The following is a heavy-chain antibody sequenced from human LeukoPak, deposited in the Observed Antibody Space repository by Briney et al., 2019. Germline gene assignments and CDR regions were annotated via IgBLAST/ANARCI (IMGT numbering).Heavy chain of an antibody. CDR1: GFTFSSYG. CDR3: AKRFGFDP. J-gene: IGHJ5*02. D-gene: IGHD3-10*01. V-gene: IGHV3-30*18. CDR2: ISYDGSNK. Sequence: AGGSLRLSCAASGFTFSSYGMHWVRQAPGKGLEWVAVISYDGSNKYYADSVKGRFTISRDNSKNTLYLQMNSLRAEDTAVYYCAKRFGFDPWSQGTLVTVSS.